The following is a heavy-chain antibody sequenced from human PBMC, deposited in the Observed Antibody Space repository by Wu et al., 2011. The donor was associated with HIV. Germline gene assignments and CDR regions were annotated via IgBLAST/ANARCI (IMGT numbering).Heavy chain of an antibody. CDR1: GYTFTGYY. CDR3: ARDLSGTFDS. D-gene: IGHD6-19*01. CDR2: DIPVSETL. Sequence: QVQLVQSEAEVKKPGASVWVSCKTSGYTFTGYYIHWVRQAPGLGLEWMGGDIPVSETLKYAQKFQGRLTATTDESTNTAYMELSSLRSDDTAVYFCARDLSGTFDSWGQGTLVTVSS. V-gene: IGHV1-69*01. J-gene: IGHJ4*02.